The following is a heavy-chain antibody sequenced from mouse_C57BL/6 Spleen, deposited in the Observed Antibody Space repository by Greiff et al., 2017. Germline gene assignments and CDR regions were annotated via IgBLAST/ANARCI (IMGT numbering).Heavy chain of an antibody. CDR1: GFTFSSYG. D-gene: IGHD1-1*02. J-gene: IGHJ4*01. V-gene: IGHV5-6*01. CDR2: ISSGGSYT. CDR3: ARHDGGQDYYAMDY. Sequence: EVHLVESGGDLVKPGGSLKLSCAASGFTFSSYGMSWVRQTPDKRLEWVATISSGGSYTYYPDSVKGRFTISRDNAKNTLYLQMSSLKSEDTAMYYCARHDGGQDYYAMDYWGQGTSVTVSS.